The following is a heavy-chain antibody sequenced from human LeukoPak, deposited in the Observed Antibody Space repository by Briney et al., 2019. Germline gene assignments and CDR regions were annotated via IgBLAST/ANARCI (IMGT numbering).Heavy chain of an antibody. CDR1: GFTFAHYA. CDR2: ISGSGGST. CDR3: ASSGWYPEYFQH. Sequence: GGSLRVSCAASGFTFAHYAMVWVRQAPGKGLEWVSAISGSGGSTYYADSVKGRFTISRDNSKNTLYLQMNSLRAEDTAVYYCASSGWYPEYFQHWGQGTLVTVSS. J-gene: IGHJ1*01. V-gene: IGHV3-23*01. D-gene: IGHD6-19*01.